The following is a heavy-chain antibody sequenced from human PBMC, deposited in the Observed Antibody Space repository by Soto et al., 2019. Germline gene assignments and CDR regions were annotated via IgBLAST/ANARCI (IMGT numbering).Heavy chain of an antibody. D-gene: IGHD6-19*01. CDR3: ARSVAVAGYNWFDP. CDR2: ISAYNGNT. Sequence: ASVKVSCKASGYTFTSYCISWVRQAPGQGLEWMGWISAYNGNTNYAQKLQGRVTMTTDTSTSTAYMELRSLRSDDTAVYYCARSVAVAGYNWFDPWGQGTLVTAPQ. V-gene: IGHV1-18*04. J-gene: IGHJ5*02. CDR1: GYTFTSYC.